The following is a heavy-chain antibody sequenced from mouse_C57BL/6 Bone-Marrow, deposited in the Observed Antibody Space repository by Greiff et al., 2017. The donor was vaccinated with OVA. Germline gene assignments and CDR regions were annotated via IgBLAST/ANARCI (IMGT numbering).Heavy chain of an antibody. CDR1: GYSFTGYF. CDR2: INPYNGDT. CDR3: ASVWYAFAY. Sequence: VQLKESGPELVKPGDSVKISCKASGYSFTGYFMNWVMQSHGKSLEWIGRINPYNGDTFYNQKFKGKATLTVDKSSRTAHMELRSLTSEDSAVYYCASVWYAFAYWGQGTLVTVSA. V-gene: IGHV1-20*01. D-gene: IGHD2-10*02. J-gene: IGHJ3*01.